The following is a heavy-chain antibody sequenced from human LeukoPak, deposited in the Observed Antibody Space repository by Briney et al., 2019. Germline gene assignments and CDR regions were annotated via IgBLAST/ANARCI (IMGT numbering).Heavy chain of an antibody. CDR3: ARRYCSGGTCYGDY. Sequence: SETLSLTCTVSGDSISSSSYYWGWIRQPPAKGLVWIGSIYYSGNTNYNPSLKSRVTISVDTSKNQFSLKLSSVTAADTAVYYCARRYCSGGTCYGDYWGQGTLVTVSS. CDR2: IYYSGNT. D-gene: IGHD2-15*01. CDR1: GDSISSSSYY. V-gene: IGHV4-39*07. J-gene: IGHJ4*02.